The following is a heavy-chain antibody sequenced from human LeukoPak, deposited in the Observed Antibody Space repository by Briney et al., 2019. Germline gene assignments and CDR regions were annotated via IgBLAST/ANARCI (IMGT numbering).Heavy chain of an antibody. CDR1: GYTFTGYY. Sequence: ASVKVSCKASGYTFTGYYMHWVRQAPGQGLEWMGWINGNSGGTNYAQKFQGRVTMTRDTSISTVYMELSRLRSDDTAVYYCARDLRLVYCGGDCYSGLDSWGQGTLVTLSS. J-gene: IGHJ4*02. V-gene: IGHV1-2*02. D-gene: IGHD2-21*02. CDR3: ARDLRLVYCGGDCYSGLDS. CDR2: INGNSGGT.